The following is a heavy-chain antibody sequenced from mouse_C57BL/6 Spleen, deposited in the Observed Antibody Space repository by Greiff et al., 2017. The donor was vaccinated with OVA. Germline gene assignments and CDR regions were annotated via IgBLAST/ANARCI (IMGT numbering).Heavy chain of an antibody. CDR3: ARFGGDYYGSSDY. CDR1: GYTFTSYW. D-gene: IGHD1-1*01. Sequence: QVQLQQSGAELAKPGASVKLSCKASGYTFTSYWMHWVKQRPGQGLEWIGYINPSSGYTKYNQQVKDQATLTADKSSSTAYMQLSSLTYEDSAVYYCARFGGDYYGSSDYWGQGTTLTVSS. V-gene: IGHV1-7*01. J-gene: IGHJ2*01. CDR2: INPSSGYT.